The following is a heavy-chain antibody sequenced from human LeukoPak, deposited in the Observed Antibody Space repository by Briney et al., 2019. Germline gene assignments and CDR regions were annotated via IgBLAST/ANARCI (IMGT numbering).Heavy chain of an antibody. CDR1: GGSISSYY. CDR2: IYYSGST. V-gene: IGHV4-59*08. J-gene: IGHJ6*02. Sequence: SETLSLTCTVSGGSISSYYWSWIRQPPGKGLEWIGYIYYSGSTNYNPSLKSRVTISVDTSKNQFSLKLSSVTAADTAVYYCARASCGGDCYSQLYYGMDVWGQGTTVTVSS. D-gene: IGHD2-21*02. CDR3: ARASCGGDCYSQLYYGMDV.